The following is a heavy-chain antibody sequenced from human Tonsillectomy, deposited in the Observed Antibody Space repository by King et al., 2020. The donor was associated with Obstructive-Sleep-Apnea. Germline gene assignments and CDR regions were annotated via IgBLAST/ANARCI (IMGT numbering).Heavy chain of an antibody. J-gene: IGHJ6*02. CDR1: GGSIGSYY. CDR3: ARYTDYYYYGMDV. CDR2: IYYSGST. Sequence: QLQESGPGLVKPSETLSLTCTVSGGSIGSYYWSWIRQPPGKGLEWIGYIYYSGSTNYNPSLKSRVTISVDTSKNQFSLKLSSVTAADTAVYYCARYTDYYYYGMDVWGQGTTVTVSS. V-gene: IGHV4-59*01.